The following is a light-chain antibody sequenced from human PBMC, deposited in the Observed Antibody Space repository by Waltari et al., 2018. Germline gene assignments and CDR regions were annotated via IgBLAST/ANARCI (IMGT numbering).Light chain of an antibody. CDR2: EVT. Sequence: QSALTQPASVSGSPGQSITISCTGTSSDVGTYNYVSWYQQYPGKAPTLVIYEVTNRPSGVSDPVSGSKSGSTASRTISGLQPDDEAHYYCSSYTSATTLVVFGPGTWVTV. CDR1: SSDVGTYNY. J-gene: IGLJ1*01. CDR3: SSYTSATTLVV. V-gene: IGLV2-14*01.